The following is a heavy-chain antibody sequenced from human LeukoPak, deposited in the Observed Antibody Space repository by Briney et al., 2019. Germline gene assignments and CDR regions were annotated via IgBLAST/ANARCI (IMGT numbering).Heavy chain of an antibody. D-gene: IGHD2-15*01. J-gene: IGHJ6*02. V-gene: IGHV3-21*01. Sequence: GGALRLSCAASGLTFSRYSMNWVRQAPGKGVEWVSSISSSSDYIYYADSVKGRFTISRDNAKNSLYLQMNSLRAEDTAVYYCARVGYCSGGSCFYYYYGMDVWGQGTTVTVSS. CDR2: ISSSSDYI. CDR1: GLTFSRYS. CDR3: ARVGYCSGGSCFYYYYGMDV.